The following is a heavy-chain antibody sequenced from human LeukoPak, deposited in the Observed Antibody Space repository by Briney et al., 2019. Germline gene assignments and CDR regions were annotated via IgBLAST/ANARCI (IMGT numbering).Heavy chain of an antibody. D-gene: IGHD3-9*01. J-gene: IGHJ6*04. CDR3: ARVPPYYDILTGYSPYGMDV. Sequence: SETLSLTCTVSGGSISSYYCSWIRQPPGKDLEWIGYIYYSGSTNYNPSLKSRVTISVDTSKNQFSLKLSSVTAADTAVYYCARVPPYYDILTGYSPYGMDVWGKGTTVTVSS. CDR2: IYYSGST. V-gene: IGHV4-59*01. CDR1: GGSISSYY.